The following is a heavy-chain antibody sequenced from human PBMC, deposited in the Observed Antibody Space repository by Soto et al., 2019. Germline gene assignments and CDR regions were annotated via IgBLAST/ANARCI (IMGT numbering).Heavy chain of an antibody. CDR3: AREQFSGYYYGEGFDY. CDR1: GDSVSGGSYY. D-gene: IGHD3-22*01. CDR2: IYYSGTT. Sequence: PSETLSLTCPVSGDSVSGGSYYWSWIRQPPGKGLEWIGYIYYSGTTNYNPSLKSRVTISVDTSKNQFSLKLNSVTAADTAVYDCAREQFSGYYYGEGFDYWGQGTLVTVSS. J-gene: IGHJ4*02. V-gene: IGHV4-61*01.